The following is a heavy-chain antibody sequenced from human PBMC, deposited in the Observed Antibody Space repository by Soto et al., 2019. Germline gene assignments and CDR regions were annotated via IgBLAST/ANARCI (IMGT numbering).Heavy chain of an antibody. V-gene: IGHV1-46*02. Sequence: QVQLVQSGAEVRKPGASVKVSCKPSGYTFNTYYLHWLRQAPGQALEWMGVIHPSGGGTTYAQKFLGIVTVTSDTYTTTVFMELSSLRSDDTAVYYCARGGHIAVVTASFDNWGQGTLVTVSS. CDR3: ARGGHIAVVTASFDN. CDR1: GYTFNTYY. CDR2: IHPSGGGT. J-gene: IGHJ4*02. D-gene: IGHD2-21*02.